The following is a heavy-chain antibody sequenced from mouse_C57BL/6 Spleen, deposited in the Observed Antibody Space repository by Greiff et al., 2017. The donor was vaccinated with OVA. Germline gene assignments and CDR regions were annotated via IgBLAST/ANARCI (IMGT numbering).Heavy chain of an antibody. D-gene: IGHD2-10*01. CDR2: ISYDGSN. Sequence: ESGPGLVKPSQSLSLTCSVTGYSITSGYYWNWIRQFPGNKLEWMGYISYDGSNNYNPSLKNRISITRDTSKNQFFLKLNSVTTEDTATYYCARDPTGEGDYWGQGTTLTVSS. V-gene: IGHV3-6*01. CDR1: GYSITSGYY. J-gene: IGHJ2*01. CDR3: ARDPTGEGDY.